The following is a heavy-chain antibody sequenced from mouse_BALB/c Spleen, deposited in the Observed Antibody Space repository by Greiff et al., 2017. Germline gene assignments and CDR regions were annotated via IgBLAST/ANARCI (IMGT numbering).Heavy chain of an antibody. V-gene: IGHV1-4*01. D-gene: IGHD2-3*01. CDR2: INPSSGYT. CDR3: ARTRDGYHTSFAD. CDR1: GYTFTSYT. Sequence: VQLQQSGAELARPGASVKMSCKASGYTFTSYTMHWVKQRPGQGLEWIGYINPSSGYTNYNQKFKDKATLTADKSSSTAYMQLSSLTSEDSAVYNCARTRDGYHTSFADWGAGTLVTVSA. J-gene: IGHJ3*01.